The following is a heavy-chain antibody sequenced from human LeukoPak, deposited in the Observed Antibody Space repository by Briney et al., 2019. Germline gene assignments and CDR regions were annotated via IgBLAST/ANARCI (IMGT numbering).Heavy chain of an antibody. CDR2: IYPGDSDT. D-gene: IGHD3-22*01. CDR3: ARSTNYDSSGYVGDY. CDR1: GYSFTSYW. J-gene: IGHJ4*02. Sequence: GESLKISCKGSGYSFTSYWIGWVRQMPGKGLEWMGIIYPGDSDTRYSPSFQVQVTISADKSISTAYLQWSSLKTSDTAMYYCARSTNYDSSGYVGDYWGQGTLVTVSS. V-gene: IGHV5-51*01.